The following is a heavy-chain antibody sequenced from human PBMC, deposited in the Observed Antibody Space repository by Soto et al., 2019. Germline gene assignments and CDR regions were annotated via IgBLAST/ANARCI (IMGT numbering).Heavy chain of an antibody. CDR3: ARMGRILGYCSGGSCYSSFDY. J-gene: IGHJ4*02. D-gene: IGHD2-15*01. CDR1: GFTFSSYG. CDR2: IWYDGSNK. Sequence: QVQLMESGGGVVQPGRSLRLSCAASGFTFSSYGMHWVRQAPGKGLEWVAVIWYDGSNKYYADSVKGRFTISRDNSKNTLYLQMNGRSAEDTAVYYCARMGRILGYCSGGSCYSSFDYWGQGTLVTVSS. V-gene: IGHV3-33*01.